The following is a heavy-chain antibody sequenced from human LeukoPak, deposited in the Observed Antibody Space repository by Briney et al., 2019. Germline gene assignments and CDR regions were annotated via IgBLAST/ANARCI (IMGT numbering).Heavy chain of an antibody. CDR1: GGSISSYY. CDR3: ARDRSPGNFDY. V-gene: IGHV3-21*01. Sequence: ETLSLTCTVSGGSISSYYWSWIRQPPGKGLEWVSSISSSSTYINYADSVKGRFTISRDNAKNSLYLQMNSLRAEDTAVYYCARDRSPGNFDYWGQGTLVTVSS. CDR2: ISSSSTYI. J-gene: IGHJ4*02. D-gene: IGHD3-10*01.